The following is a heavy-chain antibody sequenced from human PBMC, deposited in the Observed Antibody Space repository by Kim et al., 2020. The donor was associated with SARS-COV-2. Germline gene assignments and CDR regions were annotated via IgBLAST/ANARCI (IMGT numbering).Heavy chain of an antibody. CDR3: ARDKGGIGHGMDV. J-gene: IGHJ6*02. CDR1: GDSISSGAYY. V-gene: IGHV4-31*03. D-gene: IGHD1-26*01. CDR2: IYYSGKT. Sequence: SVTLSLTCTVSGDSISSGAYYWSWVRQHPGKGLEWIAYIYYSGKTYYNPSLKSRVIISLDTSRNQFSLKLSSVTAADTAMYYCARDKGGIGHGMDVWGQGPSVTVSS.